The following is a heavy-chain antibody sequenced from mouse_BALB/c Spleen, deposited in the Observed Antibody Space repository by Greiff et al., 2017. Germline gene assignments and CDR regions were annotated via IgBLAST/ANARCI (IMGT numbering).Heavy chain of an antibody. Sequence: QVQLKQSGAELVKPGASVKLSCKASGYTFTSYYMYWVKQRPGQGLEWIGEINPSNGGTNFNEKFKSKATLTVDKSSSTAYMQLSSLTSEDSAVYYGTRRDGNYGWFAYWGQGTLVTVSA. CDR3: TRRDGNYGWFAY. D-gene: IGHD2-1*01. CDR2: INPSNGGT. J-gene: IGHJ3*01. CDR1: GYTFTSYY. V-gene: IGHV1S81*02.